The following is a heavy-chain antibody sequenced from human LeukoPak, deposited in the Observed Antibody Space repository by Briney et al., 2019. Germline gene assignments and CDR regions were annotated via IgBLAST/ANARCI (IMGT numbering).Heavy chain of an antibody. Sequence: SETLSLTCAVYGGSFSGYYWSWIRQPPGKGLEWIGEINHSGSTNYNPSLKSRVTISVDTSKNQFSLKLSPVTAADTAVYYCARDQGWFGDRGYYFDYWGQGTLVTVSS. V-gene: IGHV4-34*01. CDR3: ARDQGWFGDRGYYFDY. D-gene: IGHD3-10*01. CDR1: GGSFSGYY. J-gene: IGHJ4*02. CDR2: INHSGST.